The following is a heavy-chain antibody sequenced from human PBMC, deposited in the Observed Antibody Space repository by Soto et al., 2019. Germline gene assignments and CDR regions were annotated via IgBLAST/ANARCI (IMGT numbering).Heavy chain of an antibody. CDR2: TSYDGNNE. CDR3: AKDKGVFNWATSYFDY. CDR1: GFSFSNYA. D-gene: IGHD1-1*01. J-gene: IGHJ4*02. Sequence: GGSLRLSCAASGFSFSNYAMHWVRQAPGKGLEWVALTSYDGNNEYYTDSVKGRFTISRDNSKNTLFLQMNSPRPEDTAVYYCAKDKGVFNWATSYFDYWGQGALVTVSS. V-gene: IGHV3-30*18.